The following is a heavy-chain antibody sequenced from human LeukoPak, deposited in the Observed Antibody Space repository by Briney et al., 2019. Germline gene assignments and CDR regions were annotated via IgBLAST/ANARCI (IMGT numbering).Heavy chain of an antibody. J-gene: IGHJ6*03. V-gene: IGHV3-48*04. CDR3: AREVRFLAREAPDYYYYMDV. D-gene: IGHD3-3*01. Sequence: GGSLRLSCAASGFTFSSYSMNWVRQAPGKGLEWVSYISSSSSTIYYADSVKGRFTISRDNAKNSLYLQMNSLRAEDTAVYYCAREVRFLAREAPDYYYYMDVWGKGTTVTVSS. CDR2: ISSSSSTI. CDR1: GFTFSSYS.